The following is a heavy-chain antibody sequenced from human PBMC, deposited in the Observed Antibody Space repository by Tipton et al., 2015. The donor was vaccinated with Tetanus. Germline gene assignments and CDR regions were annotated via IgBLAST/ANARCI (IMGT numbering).Heavy chain of an antibody. Sequence: QVQLVQSGAEMTKPGSSLKVFCNTSGGTFNTDAIHWVRQAPGQGLEWMGRIIPVLGVENYAPKFQGRLTITADKSATTASLVLTSLRSEDTAVYFCAKADPGNYYGIDDWGPGTLVTVSS. D-gene: IGHD1-26*01. V-gene: IGHV1-69*09. CDR2: IIPVLGVE. CDR3: AKADPGNYYGIDD. CDR1: GGTFNTDA. J-gene: IGHJ4*02.